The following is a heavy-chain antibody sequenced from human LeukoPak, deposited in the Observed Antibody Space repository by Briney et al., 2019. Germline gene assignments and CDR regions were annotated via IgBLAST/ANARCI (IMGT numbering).Heavy chain of an antibody. CDR1: GGSFSGYY. D-gene: IGHD3-22*01. J-gene: IGHJ4*02. V-gene: IGHV4-34*01. CDR2: INHSGST. CDR3: ARLRYYYDIWYDY. Sequence: SETLSLTCAVYGGSFSGYYWSWILQPPGKGLEWIGEINHSGSTNYNPSLKSRVTISVDTSKNQFSLKLSSVTAADTAVYYCARLRYYYDIWYDYWGQGTLVTVSS.